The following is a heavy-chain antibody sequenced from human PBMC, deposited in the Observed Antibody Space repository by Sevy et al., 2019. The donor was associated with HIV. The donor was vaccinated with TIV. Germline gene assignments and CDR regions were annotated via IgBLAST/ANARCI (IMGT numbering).Heavy chain of an antibody. CDR2: IYPGDSDT. V-gene: IGHV5-51*01. J-gene: IGHJ4*02. CDR1: GYIFPTYW. CDR3: ARGWGDLGFNY. Sequence: GESLKISCKGSGYIFPTYWIGWVRQMPGKGLEWTGIIYPGDSDTRYSPSFQGQVTISADKSITTAYLQWTSLQASDNAMYYRARGWGDLGFNYWGQGTLVTVSS. D-gene: IGHD3-16*01.